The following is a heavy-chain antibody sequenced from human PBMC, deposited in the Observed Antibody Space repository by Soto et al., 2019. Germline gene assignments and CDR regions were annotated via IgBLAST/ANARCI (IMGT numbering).Heavy chain of an antibody. CDR2: IFYSGRT. J-gene: IGHJ4*02. CDR3: ARPYTVDTAMSNFDF. V-gene: IGHV4-39*01. D-gene: IGHD5-18*01. CDR1: GGSISSSSYY. Sequence: SETLSLTCTVSGGSISSSSYYWGWIRQPPGKGLEWIGSIFYSGRTYYNLSLKSRVTMSVDTSKNQFSLKLSSVTAADTAVYYCARPYTVDTAMSNFDFWGQGTLVTVSS.